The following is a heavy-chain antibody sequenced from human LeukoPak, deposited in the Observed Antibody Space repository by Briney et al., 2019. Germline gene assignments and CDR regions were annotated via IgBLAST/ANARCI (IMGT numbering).Heavy chain of an antibody. J-gene: IGHJ6*04. CDR1: RFTFSVYE. Sequence: GGSLRLSCAASRFTFSVYEMNWVRQAPGKGLEWVSYISSSSSTIYYADSVKGRFTISRDNAKNSLYLQMNSLRAEDTAVYYCAELGITMIGGVWGKGTTVTISS. CDR2: ISSSSSTI. CDR3: AELGITMIGGV. V-gene: IGHV3-48*03. D-gene: IGHD3-10*02.